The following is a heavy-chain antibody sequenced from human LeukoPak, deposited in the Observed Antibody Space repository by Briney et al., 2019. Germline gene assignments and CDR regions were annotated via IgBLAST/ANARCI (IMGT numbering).Heavy chain of an antibody. CDR2: IYYSGST. CDR1: GGSISSSSYY. CDR3: AREAIEMATMYYLDY. V-gene: IGHV4-39*07. D-gene: IGHD5-24*01. Sequence: PSETLSLTCTVSGGSISSSSYYWGWIRQPPGKGLEWIGSIYYSGSTYYNPSLKSRVTISVDTSKNQFSLKLSSVTAADTAVYYCAREAIEMATMYYLDYWGQGTLVTVSS. J-gene: IGHJ4*02.